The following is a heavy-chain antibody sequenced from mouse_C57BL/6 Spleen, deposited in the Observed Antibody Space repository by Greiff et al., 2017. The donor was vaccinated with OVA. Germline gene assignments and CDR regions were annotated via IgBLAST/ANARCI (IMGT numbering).Heavy chain of an antibody. V-gene: IGHV1-52*01. CDR1: GYTFTSYW. J-gene: IGHJ4*01. Sequence: QVQLQQSGAELVRPGSSVKLSCKASGYTFTSYWMHWVKQRPIQGLEWIGNIDPSDSDTHYNQKFKDKATLTVDKSSSTAYMQLSSLTSEDSAVYYCARSLMVTTFYYAMDYWGQGTSVTVSS. CDR3: ARSLMVTTFYYAMDY. D-gene: IGHD2-2*01. CDR2: IDPSDSDT.